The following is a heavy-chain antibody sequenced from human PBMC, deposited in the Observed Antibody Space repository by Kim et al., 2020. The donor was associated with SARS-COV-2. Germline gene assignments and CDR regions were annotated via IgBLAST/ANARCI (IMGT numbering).Heavy chain of an antibody. CDR1: GDSVSSYSAA. D-gene: IGHD3-10*01. V-gene: IGHV6-1*01. CDR2: TYYRSKWYN. CDR3: ARDRGYYYGSGSHGQYYFDY. Sequence: SQTLSLTCAISGDSVSSYSAAWNWIRQSPWRGLEWLGRTYYRSKWYNEYELSVKSRITINPDTSKNQFSLQVNSVTPEDTAVYYCARDRGYYYGSGSHGQYYFDYWGQGTLVTVSS. J-gene: IGHJ4*02.